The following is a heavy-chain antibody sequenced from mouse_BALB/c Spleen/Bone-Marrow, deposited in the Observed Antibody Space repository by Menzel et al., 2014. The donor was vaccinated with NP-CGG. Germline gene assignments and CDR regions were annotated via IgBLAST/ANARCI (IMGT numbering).Heavy chain of an antibody. Sequence: EVKLVESGPELVKPGASVKISCKTSGYTFTEYTMHWVKQSHGKSLEWIGGVNPNNGGTIYNQKFKGKATLTVDKSSSTAYMELRSLTSEDSAVYYCAREDYGYNYVMDYWGQGTSVTVSS. CDR1: GYTFTEYT. V-gene: IGHV1-18*01. J-gene: IGHJ4*01. CDR2: VNPNNGGT. D-gene: IGHD1-2*01. CDR3: AREDYGYNYVMDY.